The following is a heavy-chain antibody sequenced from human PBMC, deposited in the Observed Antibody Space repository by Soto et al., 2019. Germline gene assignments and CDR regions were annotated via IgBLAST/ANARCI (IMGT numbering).Heavy chain of an antibody. CDR1: GGSFSGYY. D-gene: IGHD3-16*01. J-gene: IGHJ4*02. CDR3: AGANVMITFGGGPPYFDY. CDR2: INHSGST. Sequence: TSETLSLTCAVYGGSFSGYYWSWIRQPPGKGLEWIGEINHSGSTNYNPSLKSRVTISVDTSKNQFSLKLSSVTAADTAVYYCAGANVMITFGGGPPYFDYWGQGTLVTVSS. V-gene: IGHV4-34*01.